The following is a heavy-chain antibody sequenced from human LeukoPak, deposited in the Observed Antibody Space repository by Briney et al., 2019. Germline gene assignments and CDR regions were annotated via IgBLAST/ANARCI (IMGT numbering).Heavy chain of an antibody. V-gene: IGHV4-34*01. CDR2: INHSGST. CDR1: GGSFSGYY. D-gene: IGHD4-17*01. CDR3: ARGYDYGDKYYFDY. Sequence: SSETLSLTCAVYGGSFSGYYWSWIRQPPGKGLEWIGEINHSGSTNYNPSLKSRVTIPVDTSKNQFSLKLSSVTAADTAVYYCARGYDYGDKYYFDYWGQGTLVTVSS. J-gene: IGHJ4*02.